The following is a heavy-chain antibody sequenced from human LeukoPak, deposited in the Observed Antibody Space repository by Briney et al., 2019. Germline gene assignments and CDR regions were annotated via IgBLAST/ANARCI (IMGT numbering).Heavy chain of an antibody. CDR2: NYHSGSN. V-gene: IGHV4-30-2*01. CDR1: GGSISSGGYS. Sequence: SQTLSLTCAVSGGSISSGGYSWSWIRQPPGKGLEWIGYNYHSGSNYYHPSLKTRVTISVHSPKPQFSLKLSSVTAADTAVYYCARRIVVKNWFDPWGQGTLVTVSS. CDR3: ARRIVVKNWFDP. J-gene: IGHJ5*02. D-gene: IGHD2-21*01.